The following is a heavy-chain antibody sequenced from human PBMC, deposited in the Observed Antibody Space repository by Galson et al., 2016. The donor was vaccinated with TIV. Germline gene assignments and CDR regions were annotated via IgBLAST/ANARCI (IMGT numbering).Heavy chain of an antibody. V-gene: IGHV4-31*03. CDR2: IHFTGRT. Sequence: TLSLTCSVSGVSISSGFSYWNWVRQSPGQGLEWIGYIHFTGRTYYNPSIQSRVSISVDTSKSQFSLNLRSVTAAGTAVYFCARETYGDYDNYDAFDFWGRGTMVTVSS. J-gene: IGHJ3*01. CDR3: ARETYGDYDNYDAFDF. CDR1: GVSISSGFSY. D-gene: IGHD4-17*01.